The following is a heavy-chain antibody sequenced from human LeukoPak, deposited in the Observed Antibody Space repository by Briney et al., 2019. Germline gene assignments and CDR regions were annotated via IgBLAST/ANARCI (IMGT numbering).Heavy chain of an antibody. CDR1: GGSFSGYY. J-gene: IGHJ4*02. V-gene: IGHV4-34*01. D-gene: IGHD6-13*01. Sequence: KTSETLSLTCAVYGGSFSGYYWSWIRQPPGKGLEWIGEINHSGSTNYNPSLKSQVTISVDTSKNQFSLKLSSVTAADTAVYYCARVGYWQQLVDYWGQGTLVTVSS. CDR3: ARVGYWQQLVDY. CDR2: INHSGST.